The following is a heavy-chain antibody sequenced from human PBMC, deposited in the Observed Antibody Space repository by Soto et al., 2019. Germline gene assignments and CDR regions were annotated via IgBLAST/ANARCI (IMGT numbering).Heavy chain of an antibody. CDR1: GFTFSNAW. D-gene: IGHD6-19*01. Sequence: EVQLVESGGGLVKPGGSLRLSCAASGFTFSNAWMNWVRQAPGKGLEWVGRIKSKTDGGTTDYAAPVKGRFTISRDDSKNTLYLQMNSLKTEDTAVYYCTTGELQQWLVRAPKENPNYYYGMDVW. J-gene: IGHJ6*01. V-gene: IGHV3-15*07. CDR3: TTGELQQWLVRAPKENPNYYYGMDV. CDR2: IKSKTDGGTT.